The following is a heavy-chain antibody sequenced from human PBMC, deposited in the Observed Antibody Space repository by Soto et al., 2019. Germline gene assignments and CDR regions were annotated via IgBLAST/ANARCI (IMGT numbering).Heavy chain of an antibody. J-gene: IGHJ4*02. V-gene: IGHV3-48*03. CDR3: ASGPSRYSSGDTDY. D-gene: IGHD6-19*01. CDR1: GFTFSSYE. Sequence: GGSLRLSCAASGFTFSSYEMNWVRQAPGKGLEWVSYISSSGSTIYYADSVKGRFTISRDNAKNSLYLQMNSLRAEDTAVYYCASGPSRYSSGDTDYWGQGTLVTVSS. CDR2: ISSSGSTI.